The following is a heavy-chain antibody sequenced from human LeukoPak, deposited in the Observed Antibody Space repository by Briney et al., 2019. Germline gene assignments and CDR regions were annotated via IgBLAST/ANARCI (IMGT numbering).Heavy chain of an antibody. CDR3: ARGRGYDFWSGFFGY. J-gene: IGHJ4*02. Sequence: SETLSLTCTVSDASVSSDNYYWSWIRQPPGKGLEWIGYVYYSGSTNYNPSLKSRVTISVDTSKNQFSLKLSSVTAADTAVYYCARGRGYDFWSGFFGYWGQGTLVTVSS. D-gene: IGHD3-3*01. V-gene: IGHV4-61*01. CDR1: DASVSSDNYY. CDR2: VYYSGST.